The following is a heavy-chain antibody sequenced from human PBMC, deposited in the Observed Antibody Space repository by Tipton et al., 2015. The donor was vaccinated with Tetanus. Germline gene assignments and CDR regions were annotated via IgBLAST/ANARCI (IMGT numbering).Heavy chain of an antibody. J-gene: IGHJ4*02. CDR1: GFTFSNYK. Sequence: SLRLSCEVSGFTFSNYKMNWVRQAPGRGLEWVSSISSTSRYINYADSVKGWFTVSRDNAKSSLFLQMNSLRDDDTAVYYCVSGAALDYWGQGTLITVSS. D-gene: IGHD6-25*01. V-gene: IGHV3-21*06. CDR3: VSGAALDY. CDR2: ISSTSRYI.